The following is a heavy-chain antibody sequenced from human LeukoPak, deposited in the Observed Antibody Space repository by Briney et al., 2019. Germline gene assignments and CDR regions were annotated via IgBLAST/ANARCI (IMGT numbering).Heavy chain of an antibody. V-gene: IGHV1-2*02. D-gene: IGHD3-22*01. Sequence: GASVKVSCKASGYTFTGYYMHWVRQAPGQGLEWMGWINPNSGGTNYAQKFQGRVTMTRDTSIRTAYMELSRLRSDDTAVYFCARGNNYYDSGDYDRPWYLDLWGRGTLVTVSS. CDR1: GYTFTGYY. CDR3: ARGNNYYDSGDYDRPWYLDL. J-gene: IGHJ2*01. CDR2: INPNSGGT.